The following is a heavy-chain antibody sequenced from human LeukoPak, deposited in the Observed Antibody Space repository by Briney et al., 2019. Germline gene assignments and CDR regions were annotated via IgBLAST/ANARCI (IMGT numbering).Heavy chain of an antibody. CDR2: ISAYNGST. Sequence: ASVKVSCKASGYTFTSYGISWVRQAPGQGLEWMGWISAYNGSTNYAQKLQGRVTMTTDTSTSTAYMELRSLRSDDTAVYYCAREPSKVVAVAGIDYWGQGTLVTVSS. D-gene: IGHD6-19*01. J-gene: IGHJ4*02. CDR3: AREPSKVVAVAGIDY. V-gene: IGHV1-18*04. CDR1: GYTFTSYG.